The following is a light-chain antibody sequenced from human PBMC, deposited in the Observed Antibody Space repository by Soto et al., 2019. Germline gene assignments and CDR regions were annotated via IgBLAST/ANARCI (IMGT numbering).Light chain of an antibody. CDR1: QSVSSN. CDR2: GAS. J-gene: IGKJ2*01. Sequence: EIVMTQSPATLSVSPGERATLSCRASQSVSSNLAWYQQKPGQAPRLLIYGASTRATGIPARFSGSRSGTEFTLTISSLQSEDFAVYYCQQYNNWPPYTLGQGTKLEIK. V-gene: IGKV3-15*01. CDR3: QQYNNWPPYT.